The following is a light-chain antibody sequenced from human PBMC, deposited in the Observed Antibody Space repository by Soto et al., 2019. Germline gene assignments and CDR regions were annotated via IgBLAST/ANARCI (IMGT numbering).Light chain of an antibody. CDR1: SPNIGSNY. CDR3: AVWDDSLSGVV. V-gene: IGLV1-47*01. J-gene: IGLJ3*02. Sequence: QSVLTQPPSASGTPGQTVTISSSGSSPNIGSNYVFWYQHLHGTAPKLLIYGNNQRPSGVPDRFSGSRSGTSASLAISGLRPEDEADYYCAVWDDSLSGVVFGGGTKLTVL. CDR2: GNN.